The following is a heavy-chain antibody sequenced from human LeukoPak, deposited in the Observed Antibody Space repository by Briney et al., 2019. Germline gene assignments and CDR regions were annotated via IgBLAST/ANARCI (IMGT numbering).Heavy chain of an antibody. Sequence: PGGSLRLSCAASGFTFSSYGMHWVLQAPGKGLEWVAVIWYDGSNKYYAGSVKGRFTISRDNSKNTLYLQMNSLRAEDTAVYYCAKPYSSSWGAFDYWGQGTLVTVSS. CDR2: IWYDGSNK. D-gene: IGHD6-13*01. V-gene: IGHV3-33*06. CDR3: AKPYSSSWGAFDY. J-gene: IGHJ4*02. CDR1: GFTFSSYG.